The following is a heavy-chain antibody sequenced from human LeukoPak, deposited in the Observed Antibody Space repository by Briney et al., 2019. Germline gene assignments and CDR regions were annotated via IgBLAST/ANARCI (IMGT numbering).Heavy chain of an antibody. CDR1: GYSFISYY. Sequence: ASVKVSFKASGYSFISYYIHWVRQAPGQGLEWMGMTDPSSDTTNYAQKFQGRLSMTRDTSTSTVYVDLSSLTSEDTAMYYCARPRSLQPKSPFDCWGQGTLVTVSS. V-gene: IGHV1-46*01. J-gene: IGHJ4*02. D-gene: IGHD5-24*01. CDR3: ARPRSLQPKSPFDC. CDR2: TDPSSDTT.